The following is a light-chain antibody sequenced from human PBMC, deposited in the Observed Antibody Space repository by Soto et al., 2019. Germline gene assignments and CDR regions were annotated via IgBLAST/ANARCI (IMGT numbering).Light chain of an antibody. J-gene: IGKJ1*01. Sequence: ESVLTQSPGTLSLSLGDRATLSCRASQSVAGSYVAWYQHKPGQAPRLLIYGASSRAAGIPDRFSGRGSGTDFTLTISRLESEDFAVYYCQHYGILPRTFGQGTKVEIK. CDR3: QHYGILPRT. CDR1: QSVAGSY. V-gene: IGKV3-20*01. CDR2: GAS.